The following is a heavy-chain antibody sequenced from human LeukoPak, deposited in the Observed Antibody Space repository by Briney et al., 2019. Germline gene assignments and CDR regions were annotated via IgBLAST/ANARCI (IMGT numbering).Heavy chain of an antibody. J-gene: IGHJ1*01. CDR3: ARVEAAAEGAEYFQH. CDR2: IYSGGST. D-gene: IGHD6-13*01. Sequence: GGSLRLSCAASGFTVSSNYMSWVRQAPGKGLEWASVIYSGGSTYYAGSVKGRFTISRDNSKNTLYLQMNSLRAEDTAVYYCARVEAAAEGAEYFQHWGQGTLVTVSS. V-gene: IGHV3-66*01. CDR1: GFTVSSNY.